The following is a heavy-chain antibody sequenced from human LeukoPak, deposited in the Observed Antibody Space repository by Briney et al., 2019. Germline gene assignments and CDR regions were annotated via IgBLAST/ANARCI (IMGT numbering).Heavy chain of an antibody. Sequence: PSETLSLTCAVSGGSISSGGYSWSWIRQPPGKGLEWIGYIYHSGSTYYNPSLKSRVAISVDRSKNQFSLKLSSVTAADTAVYYCARGSNYGWFDPWGQGTLVTVSS. CDR1: GGSISSGGYS. D-gene: IGHD4/OR15-4a*01. CDR3: ARGSNYGWFDP. J-gene: IGHJ5*02. CDR2: IYHSGST. V-gene: IGHV4-30-2*01.